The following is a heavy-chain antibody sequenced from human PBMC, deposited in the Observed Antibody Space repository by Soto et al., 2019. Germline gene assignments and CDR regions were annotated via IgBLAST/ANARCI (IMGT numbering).Heavy chain of an antibody. J-gene: IGHJ4*02. Sequence: QVQLVQSGAEVKKPGSSVKVSCKASGGTFSPYTINWVRQAPGQGLEWMGRIIPFHGVTNYAQKFQARFTITADKSTSTAYMELSGLRFEDTAMYSCTRDWEITVSTWSFGGFWGRGTLVTVSS. D-gene: IGHD3-10*01. CDR2: IIPFHGVT. CDR3: TRDWEITVSTWSFGGF. V-gene: IGHV1-69*08. CDR1: GGTFSPYT.